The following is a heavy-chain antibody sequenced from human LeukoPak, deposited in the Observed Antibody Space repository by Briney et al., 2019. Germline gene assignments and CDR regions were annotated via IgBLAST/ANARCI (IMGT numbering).Heavy chain of an antibody. CDR1: GFTFSHAW. J-gene: IGHJ6*02. V-gene: IGHV3-7*03. D-gene: IGHD2-8*01. CDR3: ARNNAMDV. Sequence: GGSLRLSCAASGFTFSHAWMTWVRQVPGRGPEWVANVNRDGSETYYLDSVKGRFTISKDNAKKPLYLQMNSLRAEDTALYHCARNNAMDVWGQGTTVIVSS. CDR2: VNRDGSET.